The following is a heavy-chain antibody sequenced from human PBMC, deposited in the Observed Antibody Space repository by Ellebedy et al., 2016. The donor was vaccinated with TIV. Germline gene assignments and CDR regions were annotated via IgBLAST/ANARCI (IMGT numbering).Heavy chain of an antibody. D-gene: IGHD3-22*01. J-gene: IGHJ6*02. CDR1: GYTFTSYD. CDR3: ARDLGSSGYYYGYYYYYGMDV. Sequence: ASVKVSCXASGYTFTSYDINWVRQATGQGLEWMGWMNPNSGNTGYAQKFQGRVTMTRNTSISTAYMELSSLRSEDTAVYYCARDLGSSGYYYGYYYYYGMDVWGQGTTVTVSS. V-gene: IGHV1-8*01. CDR2: MNPNSGNT.